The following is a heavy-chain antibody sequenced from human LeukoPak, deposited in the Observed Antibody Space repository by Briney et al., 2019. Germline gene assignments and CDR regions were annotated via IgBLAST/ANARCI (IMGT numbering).Heavy chain of an antibody. CDR3: AKVGPGLGPTVYDILTGYQTAYYYYGMAV. CDR2: ISGSGGST. J-gene: IGHJ6*02. D-gene: IGHD3-9*01. Sequence: GGSLRLSCAASGFTFSSYAMSWVRQAPGKGLEWVSAISGSGGSTYYADSVKGRFTISRDNSKNTLYLQMNSLRAEDTAVYYCAKVGPGLGPTVYDILTGYQTAYYYYGMAVWGQGTTVTVSS. V-gene: IGHV3-23*01. CDR1: GFTFSSYA.